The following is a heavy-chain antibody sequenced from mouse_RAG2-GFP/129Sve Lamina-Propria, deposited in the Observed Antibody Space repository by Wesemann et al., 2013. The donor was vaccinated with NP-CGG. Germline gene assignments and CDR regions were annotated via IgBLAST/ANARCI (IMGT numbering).Heavy chain of an antibody. Sequence: QVQLQQPGAELVRPGTSVKLSCKASGYTFTSYWMHWVKQRPGQGLEWIGVIDPSDSYTNYNQKFKGKATLTVDTSSSTAYMQLSSLTSEDSAVYYCARRYGSSPWGQGTTLTVSS. CDR1: GYTFTSYW. J-gene: IGHJ2*01. CDR3: ARRYGSSP. V-gene: IGHV1-59*01. D-gene: IGHD1-1*01. CDR2: IDPSDSYT.